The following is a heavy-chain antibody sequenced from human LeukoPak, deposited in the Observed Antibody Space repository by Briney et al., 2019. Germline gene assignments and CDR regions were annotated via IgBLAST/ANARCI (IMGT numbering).Heavy chain of an antibody. D-gene: IGHD4-23*01. Sequence: PSETLSLTCAVYGGSFSGYYWSWIRQPPGKGLEWIGEINHSGSTNYNPSLKSRVTISVDTSKNQFSLKLSSVTAADTAVYYCARRETTVVSVYYYYYMDVWGKGTTVTISS. CDR2: INHSGST. J-gene: IGHJ6*03. CDR1: GGSFSGYY. V-gene: IGHV4-34*01. CDR3: ARRETTVVSVYYYYYMDV.